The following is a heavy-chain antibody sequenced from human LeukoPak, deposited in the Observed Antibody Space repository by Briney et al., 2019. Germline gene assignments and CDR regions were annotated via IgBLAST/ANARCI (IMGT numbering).Heavy chain of an antibody. CDR3: ATDLGNYKWNYGWFDP. D-gene: IGHD1-7*01. CDR1: GGSISSGSYY. Sequence: SEALSLTCTVSGGSISSGSYYWSWIRLPAGTGLEWIGRIYTSGSTNYNPSLKSRVTISVDTSKNQFSLKLSSVTAADTAVYYCATDLGNYKWNYGWFDPWGQGTLVAVSS. V-gene: IGHV4-61*02. CDR2: IYTSGST. J-gene: IGHJ5*02.